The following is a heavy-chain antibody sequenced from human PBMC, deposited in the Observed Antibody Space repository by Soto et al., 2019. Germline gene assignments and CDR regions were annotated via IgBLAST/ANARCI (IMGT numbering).Heavy chain of an antibody. J-gene: IGHJ4*02. Sequence: EVQLVESGGGLVKPGGSLRLSCAASGFTFSSYSMNWVRQAPGKGLEWVSSISSSSSYIYYADSVKGRFTISRDNAKNSLYLQMNSLRAEDTAVYYCARDRGAVAGTRGFRPFWGQGTLVTVSS. CDR1: GFTFSSYS. V-gene: IGHV3-21*01. CDR3: ARDRGAVAGTRGFRPF. D-gene: IGHD6-19*01. CDR2: ISSSSSYI.